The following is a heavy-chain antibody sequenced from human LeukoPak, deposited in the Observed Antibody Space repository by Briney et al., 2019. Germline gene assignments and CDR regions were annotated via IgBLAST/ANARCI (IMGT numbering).Heavy chain of an antibody. CDR3: ARDQGQEWLRIEIDYYYYMDV. J-gene: IGHJ6*03. CDR1: GGTFSSYA. CDR2: IIPIFGTA. D-gene: IGHD5-12*01. Sequence: ASVKVSCKASGGTFSSYAISWVRQAPGQGLEWMGGIIPIFGTANYAQKFQGRVTITADESTSTAYMELSSLRAEDTAVYYCARDQGQEWLRIEIDYYYYMDVWGKGTTVTVSS. V-gene: IGHV1-69*13.